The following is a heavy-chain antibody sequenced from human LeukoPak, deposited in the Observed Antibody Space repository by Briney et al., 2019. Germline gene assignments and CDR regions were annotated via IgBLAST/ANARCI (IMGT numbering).Heavy chain of an antibody. Sequence: GGSLRLSCAASGLTFSSYSMNWVRQAPGKGLEWVSSISSSSSYIYYADSVKGRFTISRDNAKNSLYLQMNSLRAEDTAVYYCARDLSPGGSSSADYYYYMDVWGKGTTVTVSS. D-gene: IGHD6-6*01. J-gene: IGHJ6*03. V-gene: IGHV3-21*01. CDR2: ISSSSSYI. CDR3: ARDLSPGGSSSADYYYYMDV. CDR1: GLTFSSYS.